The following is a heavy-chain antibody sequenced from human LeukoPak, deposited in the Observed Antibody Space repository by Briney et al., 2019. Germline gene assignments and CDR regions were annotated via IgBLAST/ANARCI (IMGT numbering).Heavy chain of an antibody. CDR1: GFSFSSYD. D-gene: IGHD4-23*01. Sequence: GGSLRLSCAASGFSFSSYDMHWVRQATGKGLEGGTAIGTAGDTYYPGSVKGRFTISRENAKNSLYLQMNSLRAGDTAVYYCAAGDYGGGVYWGQGTLVTVSS. J-gene: IGHJ4*02. CDR3: AAGDYGGGVY. CDR2: IGTAGDT. V-gene: IGHV3-13*01.